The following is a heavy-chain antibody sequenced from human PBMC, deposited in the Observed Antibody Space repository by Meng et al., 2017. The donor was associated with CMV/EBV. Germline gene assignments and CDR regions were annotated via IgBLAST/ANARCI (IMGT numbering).Heavy chain of an antibody. CDR3: ARVGGGVVPAAIVTTNYYYYGMDV. CDR1: GFTFSSYS. J-gene: IGHJ6*02. V-gene: IGHV3-21*01. Sequence: GGSLRLSCAASGFTFSSYSMNWVRQAPGKGLEWVSSISSSSSYIYYADSVKGRFTISRDNAKNSLYLQMNSLRAEDTALYYCARVGGGVVPAAIVTTNYYYYGMDVWGQGTTVTVSS. CDR2: ISSSSSYI. D-gene: IGHD2-2*01.